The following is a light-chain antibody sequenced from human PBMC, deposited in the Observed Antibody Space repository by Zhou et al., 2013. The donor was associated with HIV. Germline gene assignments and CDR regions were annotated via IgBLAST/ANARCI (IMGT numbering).Light chain of an antibody. V-gene: IGKV1-8*01. Sequence: AIRVTQSPSSFSASTGDRVTITCRASQGISSYLAWYQQKPGKAPKLLIYAASTLQSGVQSRFSGSGSGTDFTLTISCLQSEDFATYYCQHYYSYPFTFGPGTKVDIK. CDR3: QHYYSYPFT. CDR2: AAS. CDR1: QGISSY. J-gene: IGKJ3*01.